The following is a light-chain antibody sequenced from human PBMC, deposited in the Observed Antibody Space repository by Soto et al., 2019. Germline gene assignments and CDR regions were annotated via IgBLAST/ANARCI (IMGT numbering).Light chain of an antibody. CDR3: QQYGNSPRVT. J-gene: IGKJ4*01. V-gene: IGKV3-15*01. CDR2: GAS. Sequence: EILMTQSPATLSVSPGERATLSCRASQSVSTKLAWYQQKPGQAPSLLIYGASTRATGIPDRFSGSGSGTEFTLTISSLQSGDSAVYYCQQYGNSPRVTFGGGTKVEIK. CDR1: QSVSTK.